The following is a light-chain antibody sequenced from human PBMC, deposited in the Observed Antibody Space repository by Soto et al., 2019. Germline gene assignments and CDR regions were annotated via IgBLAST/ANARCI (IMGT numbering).Light chain of an antibody. J-gene: IGKJ4*01. CDR2: DAS. V-gene: IGKV3-11*01. Sequence: EIVLTQSPATLSLSPGERATLSCRASQSVSSYVAWYQNKPGQAPRLLMYDASNRVIGIPARFSGSGSGTDFTLTISSLEPEDFAVYYCQQRSNWPLTFGGGTTVEI. CDR3: QQRSNWPLT. CDR1: QSVSSY.